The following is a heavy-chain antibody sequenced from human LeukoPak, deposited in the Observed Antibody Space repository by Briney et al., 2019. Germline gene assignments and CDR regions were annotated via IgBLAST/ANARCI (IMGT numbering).Heavy chain of an antibody. CDR3: ARYLLGRMDV. CDR2: IYSGGST. D-gene: IGHD2-15*01. V-gene: IGHV3-53*01. CDR1: GFTFSSYS. J-gene: IGHJ6*04. Sequence: GGSLRLSCAASGFTFSSYSMSWVRQAPGKGLEWVSVIYSGGSTYYADSVKGRFTISRDNSENTLYLQMNSLRAEDTAVYCCARYLLGRMDVWGKGTTVTISS.